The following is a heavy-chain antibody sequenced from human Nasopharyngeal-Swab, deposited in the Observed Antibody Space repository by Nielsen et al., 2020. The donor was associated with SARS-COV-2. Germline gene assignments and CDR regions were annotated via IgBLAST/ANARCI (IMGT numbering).Heavy chain of an antibody. V-gene: IGHV3-30*18. J-gene: IGHJ5*02. CDR3: AKDLLRYFVSWQFDP. Sequence: GGSLRLSCAASGFTFSSYWMSWVRQAPGKGLEWVAVISYDGSNKYYADSVKGRFTISRDNFKNTLYLQMNSLRAEDTAVYYCAKDLLRYFVSWQFDPWGQGTLVTVSS. D-gene: IGHD3-9*01. CDR2: ISYDGSNK. CDR1: GFTFSSYW.